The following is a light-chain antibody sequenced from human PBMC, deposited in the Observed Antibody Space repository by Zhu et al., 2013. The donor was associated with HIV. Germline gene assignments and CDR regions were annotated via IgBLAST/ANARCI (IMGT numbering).Light chain of an antibody. V-gene: IGKV1-5*03. CDR3: QQYSDYSWM. J-gene: IGKJ1*01. CDR2: KSS. CDR1: QSVETW. Sequence: DIRMTQSPSVLSASLGDRVTITCRADQSVETWLAWYQQKPGTAPSLLIYKSSYLQVGVPPRFFGSGSGTQFALTISGLQPDDFATYYCQQYSDYSWMFGQGTKVEIK.